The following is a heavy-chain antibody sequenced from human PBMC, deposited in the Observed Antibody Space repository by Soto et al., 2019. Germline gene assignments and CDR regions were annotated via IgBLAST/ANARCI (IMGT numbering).Heavy chain of an antibody. CDR3: ARDQGVVIILDY. V-gene: IGHV3-33*01. CDR2: IWYDGSNK. CDR1: GFTFSSYG. J-gene: IGHJ4*02. D-gene: IGHD3-22*01. Sequence: PGGSLRLSCAASGFTFSSYGMHWVRQAPGKGLEWVAVIWYDGSNKYYADSVKGRFTISRDNSKNTLYLQMNSLRAEDTAVYYCARDQGVVIILDYWGQGTLVTVSS.